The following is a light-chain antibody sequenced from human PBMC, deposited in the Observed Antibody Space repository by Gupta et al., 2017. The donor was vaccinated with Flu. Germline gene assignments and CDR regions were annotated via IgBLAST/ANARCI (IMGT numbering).Light chain of an antibody. CDR3: EQYAATPRT. CDR2: GAS. CDR1: QSLKRNY. V-gene: IGKV3-20*01. Sequence: EIVLTQSPGTLSLSPGERGTLFCRASQSLKRNYLAWYQQRPGQPPRLLVYGASTRAAGIPDRFSGSGSETDFRLTISRLEPEDLAVYYCEQYAATPRTFGQGTKVEIK. J-gene: IGKJ1*01.